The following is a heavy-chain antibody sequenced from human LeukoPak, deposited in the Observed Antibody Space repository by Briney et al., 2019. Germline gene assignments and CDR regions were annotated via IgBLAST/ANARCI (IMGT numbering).Heavy chain of an antibody. CDR3: AKDIYSSSSASFDY. CDR2: ISWNNGSI. D-gene: IGHD6-6*01. CDR1: GFTFDDYA. V-gene: IGHV3-9*03. J-gene: IGHJ4*02. Sequence: GGSLRLSCAASGFTFDDYAMHWVRQAPGKGLEWVSGISWNNGSIGYADSVKGRFTISRDNAKNSLYLQMNSLRAEDMALYYCAKDIYSSSSASFDYWGQGTLVTVSS.